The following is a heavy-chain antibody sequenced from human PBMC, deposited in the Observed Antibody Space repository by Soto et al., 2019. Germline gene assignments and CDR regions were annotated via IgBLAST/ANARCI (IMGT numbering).Heavy chain of an antibody. D-gene: IGHD2-2*02. J-gene: IGHJ4*02. CDR2: IIPIFGTA. V-gene: IGHV1-69*13. CDR1: GGTFSSYA. CDR3: ARDRLGYCSSTSCYTGIAVAGRSLDY. Sequence: SVKVSCKASGGTFSSYAISWVRQSPGQGLEWMGGIIPIFGTANYAQKFQGRVTITADESTSTAYMELSSLRSEDTAVYYCARDRLGYCSSTSCYTGIAVAGRSLDYWGQGTLVTVSS.